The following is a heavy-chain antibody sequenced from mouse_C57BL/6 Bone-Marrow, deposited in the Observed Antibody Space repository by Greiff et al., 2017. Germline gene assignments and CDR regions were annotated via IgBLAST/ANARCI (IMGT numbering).Heavy chain of an antibody. V-gene: IGHV1-64*01. J-gene: IGHJ1*03. CDR3: ASSYWYFDV. Sequence: VQLQQPGAELVKPGASVKLSCKASGYTFTSYWMHWVKQRPGQGLEWIGMIHPNSGSTNYNEKFKSNATLTVDKSSSTAYMQLSSLTSEDSAVYYCASSYWYFDVWGTGTTVTVSS. CDR1: GYTFTSYW. CDR2: IHPNSGST.